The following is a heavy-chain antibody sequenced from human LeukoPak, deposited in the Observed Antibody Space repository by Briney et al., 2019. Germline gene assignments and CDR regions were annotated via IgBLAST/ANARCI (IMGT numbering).Heavy chain of an antibody. Sequence: GPLRLSCAASGFTFSSYSMNWVRQPPGKGLEWIGSIYYGGSSYYNPSLKSRVTISVDTSNNQFSLKVNSVTAADTAVYYCARDAGHQLSRRNYYAMDVWGQGTTVTASS. CDR3: ARDAGHQLSRRNYYAMDV. J-gene: IGHJ6*02. CDR1: GFTFSSYS. D-gene: IGHD2-2*01. CDR2: IYYGGSS. V-gene: IGHV4-39*07.